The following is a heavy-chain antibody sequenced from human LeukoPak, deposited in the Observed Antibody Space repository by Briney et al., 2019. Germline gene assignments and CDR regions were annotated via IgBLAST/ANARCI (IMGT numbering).Heavy chain of an antibody. J-gene: IGHJ4*02. CDR2: INHSGRT. V-gene: IGHV4-34*01. D-gene: IGHD6-13*01. Sequence: SETLSLTCVVYGGSVGGSYWTWIRQPPGKGLEWIGEINHSGRTNYNPSLKSRVSIPIEMSKNQFSLKLSSVTAADTAVYYCARLSRLAAAGNWGQGTLVTVSS. CDR1: GGSVGGSY. CDR3: ARLSRLAAAGN.